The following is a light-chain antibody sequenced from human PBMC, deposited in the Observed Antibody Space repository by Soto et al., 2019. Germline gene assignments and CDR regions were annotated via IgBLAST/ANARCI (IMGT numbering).Light chain of an antibody. CDR2: GGS. Sequence: DIVLTQSPGTLSLSQGERATLSCRASQSVSSNHLAWYQQKPGQAPRLLIYGGSSRATGIPVRFSGSGSETDFTLTITRLEPEDFAVYYCQQYSSSRTFGQGTKV. V-gene: IGKV3-20*01. CDR3: QQYSSSRT. CDR1: QSVSSNH. J-gene: IGKJ1*01.